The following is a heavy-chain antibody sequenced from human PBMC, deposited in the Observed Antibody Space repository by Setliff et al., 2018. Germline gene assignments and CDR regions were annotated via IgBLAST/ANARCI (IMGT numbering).Heavy chain of an antibody. V-gene: IGHV4-34*01. CDR2: INHSGST. Sequence: SETLSLTCTVYGASFSDYYWGWIRQPPGKGLEWIAEINHSGSTNYNPSLKSRVTISVDTSKNQFSLKLSSVTAADTAIYFCARAVDSTGYFPFWYFDLWGRGTLVTVSS. CDR3: ARAVDSTGYFPFWYFDL. D-gene: IGHD3-22*01. CDR1: GASFSDYY. J-gene: IGHJ2*01.